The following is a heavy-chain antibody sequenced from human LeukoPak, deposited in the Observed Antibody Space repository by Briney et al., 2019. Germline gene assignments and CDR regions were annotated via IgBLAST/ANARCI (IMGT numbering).Heavy chain of an antibody. D-gene: IGHD3-22*01. CDR2: IYHSGST. Sequence: SETLSLTCAVSGGSISSGGYSWSWIRQPPGKGLEWIGYIYHSGSTYYNPSLKSRVTISVDRSKNQFSLKLSSVTAADTAVYYCARGDYYDSSGYYPFDYWGQGTLVTVSS. V-gene: IGHV4-30-2*01. CDR3: ARGDYYDSSGYYPFDY. J-gene: IGHJ4*02. CDR1: GGSISSGGYS.